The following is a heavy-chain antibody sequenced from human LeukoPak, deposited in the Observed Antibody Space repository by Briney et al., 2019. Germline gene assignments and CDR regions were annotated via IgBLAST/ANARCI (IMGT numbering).Heavy chain of an antibody. V-gene: IGHV6-1*01. CDR1: GDIVSSNSAA. J-gene: IGHJ2*01. CDR2: TYYRSKWYN. CDR3: ARTVTTRLWYFDL. Sequence: KASQTLSLTCAISGDIVSSNSAAWNWIRQPPSRGLEWLARTYYRSKWYNDYAVSVKSRITINPDTSKNQFSLQLNSVTPEDTAVYYCARTVTTRLWYFDLWGRGTLVTVSS. D-gene: IGHD4-17*01.